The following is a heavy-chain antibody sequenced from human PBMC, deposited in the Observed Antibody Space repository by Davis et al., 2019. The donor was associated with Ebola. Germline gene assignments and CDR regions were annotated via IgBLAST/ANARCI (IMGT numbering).Heavy chain of an antibody. Sequence: SETLSLTCTVSGGSISSGGYYWSWIRQPPGKGLEWIGYIYYSGSTNYNPSLKSRVTISVDTSKNQFSLKLSSVTAADTAVYYCAEGGDDGLGYWGQGTLVSVSS. V-gene: IGHV4-61*08. CDR2: IYYSGST. J-gene: IGHJ4*02. CDR1: GGSISSGGYY. CDR3: AEGGDDGLGY. D-gene: IGHD3-16*01.